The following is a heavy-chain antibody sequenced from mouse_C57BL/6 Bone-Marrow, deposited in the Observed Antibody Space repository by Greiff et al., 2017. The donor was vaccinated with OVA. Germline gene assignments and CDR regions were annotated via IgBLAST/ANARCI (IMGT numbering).Heavy chain of an antibody. J-gene: IGHJ1*03. CDR1: GFTFTDYY. CDR3: ARWDYDVWYFDV. Sequence: EVHLVESGGGLVQPGGSLSLSCAASGFTFTDYYMSWVRQPPGKALEWLGFIRNKAHGYTTEYSASVKGRFTISRDNSQSILYLQMNALRAEDSATYDCARWDYDVWYFDVWGTGTTVTVSS. CDR2: IRNKAHGYTT. V-gene: IGHV7-3*01. D-gene: IGHD2-4*01.